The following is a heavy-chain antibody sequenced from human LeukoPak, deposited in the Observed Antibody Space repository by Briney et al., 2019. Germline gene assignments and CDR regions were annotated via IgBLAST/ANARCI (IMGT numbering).Heavy chain of an antibody. V-gene: IGHV4-34*01. CDR2: INHSGYT. CDR3: TRAVAGHPD. J-gene: IGHJ4*02. Sequence: SDTLSLTCGVSGVPFSNYYWSWVRQSSTQGLEGIGEINHSGYTNYNPSLKSRVTMSIDTSKNQFSLKLTSVTAADAGVYYCTRAVAGHPDWGQGTLVTVSS. D-gene: IGHD6-19*01. CDR1: GVPFSNYY.